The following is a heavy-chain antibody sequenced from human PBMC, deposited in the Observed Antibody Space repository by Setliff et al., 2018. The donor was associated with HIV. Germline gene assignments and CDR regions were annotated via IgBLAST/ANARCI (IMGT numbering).Heavy chain of an antibody. CDR1: GGTFSTYA. Sequence: SVKVSCKASGGTFSTYAISWVRQAPGQGLEWMGGIIPIFGAANYAQKFQGRVTITTDESTSTGYMELSSLRSEDTAVYYCARDDGGYNYEEAFDLWGQGTMVTVSS. CDR2: IIPIFGAA. CDR3: ARDDGGYNYEEAFDL. D-gene: IGHD3-16*01. V-gene: IGHV1-69*05. J-gene: IGHJ3*01.